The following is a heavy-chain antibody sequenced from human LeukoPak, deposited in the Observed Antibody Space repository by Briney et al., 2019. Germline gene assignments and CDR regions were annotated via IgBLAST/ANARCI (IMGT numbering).Heavy chain of an antibody. Sequence: GGSLRLSCAASGFTFSTYWMHWVRQAPGKGLAWVSRIKSDGSTNYADSVKGRFTISRDNANNTLSLQMNSLRPEDTGVYYCARAPSEIGGYYPEYFRHWGQGTLVTVSS. D-gene: IGHD3-22*01. CDR1: GFTFSTYW. V-gene: IGHV3-74*01. CDR2: IKSDGST. CDR3: ARAPSEIGGYYPEYFRH. J-gene: IGHJ1*01.